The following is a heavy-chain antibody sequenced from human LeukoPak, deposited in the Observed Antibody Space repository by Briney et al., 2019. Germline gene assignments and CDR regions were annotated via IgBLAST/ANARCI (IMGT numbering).Heavy chain of an antibody. CDR2: IKGDGTET. CDR3: AKGQSTIATRSFDS. J-gene: IGHJ4*02. V-gene: IGHV3-7*03. D-gene: IGHD6-6*01. CDR1: GFIFSTHW. Sequence: GGSLRLSCAASGFIFSTHWMNWVRQAPGKGLEWVAIIKGDGTETLYADSVKGRFTISRDNTKSSLYLQINSLRAEDTAIYYCAKGQSTIATRSFDSWGQGTLVTVSS.